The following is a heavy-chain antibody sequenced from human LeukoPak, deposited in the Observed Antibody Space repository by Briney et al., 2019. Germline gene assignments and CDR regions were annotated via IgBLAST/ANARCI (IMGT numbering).Heavy chain of an antibody. CDR3: ARLYFQLRYFDRNWFDP. J-gene: IGHJ5*02. CDR1: GYSFTSYW. D-gene: IGHD3-9*01. CDR2: IYPGDSDT. V-gene: IGHV5-51*01. Sequence: GESLKISCKGFGYSFTSYWIGWVRQMPGKGLEWMGIIYPGDSDTRYSPSFQGQVTISADKSISTAYLQWSSLKASDTAMYYCARLYFQLRYFDRNWFDPWGQGTLVTVSS.